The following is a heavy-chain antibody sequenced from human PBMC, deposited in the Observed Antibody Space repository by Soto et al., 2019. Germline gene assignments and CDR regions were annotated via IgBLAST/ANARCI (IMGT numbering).Heavy chain of an antibody. CDR3: ARGGTDYGGNSDY. D-gene: IGHD4-17*01. CDR1: GFTFSSYG. CDR2: IWYDGSNK. V-gene: IGHV3-33*01. Sequence: QVQLVESGGGVVQPGRSLRLSCAASGFTFSSYGMDWVRQAPGKGLEWVAVIWYDGSNKYYADSVKGRFTISRDNSKNTLYLQMNSLRAEDTAVYYCARGGTDYGGNSDYWGQGTLVTVSS. J-gene: IGHJ4*02.